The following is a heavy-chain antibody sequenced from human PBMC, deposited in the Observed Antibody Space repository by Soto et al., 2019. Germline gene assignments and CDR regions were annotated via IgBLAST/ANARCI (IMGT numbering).Heavy chain of an antibody. J-gene: IGHJ6*02. CDR1: GYTFTSYY. Sequence: ASVKVSCKASGYTFTSYYMHWVRQAPGQGLEWMGIINPSGGSTSYAQKFQGRVTMTRNTSISTAYMELSSLRSEDTAVYYCASLRYDSSGYGGMDVWGQGTTVTVSS. CDR3: ASLRYDSSGYGGMDV. V-gene: IGHV1-46*01. D-gene: IGHD3-22*01. CDR2: INPSGGST.